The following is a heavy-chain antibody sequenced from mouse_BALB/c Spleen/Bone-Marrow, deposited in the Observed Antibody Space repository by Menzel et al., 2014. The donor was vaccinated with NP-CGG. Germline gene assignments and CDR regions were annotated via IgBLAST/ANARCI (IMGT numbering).Heavy chain of an antibody. CDR1: GYTFTSSW. CDR2: IHPNSGNT. Sequence: QVQLQQSGSVLVRPGASVKLSCKAYGYTFTSSWMHWAKQRPGQGLEWIGEIHPNSGNTNYNEKFKGKATLTVDTSSSTAYVDLSSQTSEDSAVYYCARELGRGYYFDYWGQGTTLTVSS. J-gene: IGHJ2*01. V-gene: IGHV1S130*01. CDR3: ARELGRGYYFDY. D-gene: IGHD4-1*01.